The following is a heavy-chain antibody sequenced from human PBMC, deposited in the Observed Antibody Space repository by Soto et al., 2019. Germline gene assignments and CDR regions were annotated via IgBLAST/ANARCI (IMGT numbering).Heavy chain of an antibody. Sequence: NPSETLSLTXTVSGGSISSGGYYWSWIRQHPGKGLEWIGYSYYSGSTYYNPSLKSRVTISVDTSKNQFSLKLSSVTAADTAVYYCARNYYDSRDYEIDDWGQGTLVTVSS. CDR2: SYYSGST. V-gene: IGHV4-31*02. D-gene: IGHD3-22*01. J-gene: IGHJ4*02. CDR3: ARNYYDSRDYEIDD. CDR1: GGSISSGGYY.